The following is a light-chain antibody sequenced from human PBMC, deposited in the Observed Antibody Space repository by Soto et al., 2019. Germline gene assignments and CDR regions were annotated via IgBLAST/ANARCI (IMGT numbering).Light chain of an antibody. Sequence: EIVLTQSPGTLSLSPGERATLSCMASQSVSSSYLAWYQQKPGQAPRLLIYGASSRATGIPDRFSGSGSGTDFTLTISRLEPEDFAVYYCQQRSNWPTWTFGQGTQVDIK. CDR1: QSVSSSY. CDR3: QQRSNWPTWT. J-gene: IGKJ1*01. CDR2: GAS. V-gene: IGKV3D-20*02.